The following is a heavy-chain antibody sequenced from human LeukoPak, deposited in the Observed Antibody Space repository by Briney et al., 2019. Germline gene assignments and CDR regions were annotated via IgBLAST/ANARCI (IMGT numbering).Heavy chain of an antibody. V-gene: IGHV4-34*01. D-gene: IGHD3-22*01. J-gene: IGHJ4*02. Sequence: SETLSLTCSVSGGSLSPYYWSWIRQPPGGGLEWLGEINQSGSTNYNPSLKSRVTISVEKFRNQFSLEVTSVTAADTAIYYCATLGGLYYESHGYPDFDHWGQGTLVTVSS. CDR3: ATLGGLYYESHGYPDFDH. CDR2: INQSGST. CDR1: GGSLSPYY.